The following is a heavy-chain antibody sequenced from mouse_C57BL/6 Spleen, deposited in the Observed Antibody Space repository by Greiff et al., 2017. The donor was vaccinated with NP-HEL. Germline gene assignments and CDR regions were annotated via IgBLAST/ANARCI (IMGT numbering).Heavy chain of an antibody. CDR3: ARLTPLYAMDY. V-gene: IGHV5-6*02. D-gene: IGHD1-1*01. CDR2: ISSGGSYT. Sequence: EVKLVESGGDLVKPGGSLKLSCAASGFTFSSYGMSWVRQTPDKRLEWVATISSGGSYTYYPDSVKGRFIISRDNAQNTLNLQMMNLKAEDTAMYYCARLTPLYAMDYWGQGTSVTVSS. J-gene: IGHJ4*01. CDR1: GFTFSSYG.